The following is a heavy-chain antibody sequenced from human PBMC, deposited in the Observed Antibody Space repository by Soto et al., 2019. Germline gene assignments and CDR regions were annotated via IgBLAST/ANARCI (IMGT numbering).Heavy chain of an antibody. CDR3: DSSGRYPDPYYFDY. CDR2: IIPILGIA. D-gene: IGHD3-22*01. Sequence: SVKVSCKASGGTFSSYTISWVRQAPGQGLEWMGRIIPILGIANYAQKFQGRVTITADKSTSTAYMELSSLRSEDTAVYYFDSSGRYPDPYYFDYWGQGTQVTVSS. CDR1: GGTFSSYT. V-gene: IGHV1-69*02. J-gene: IGHJ4*02.